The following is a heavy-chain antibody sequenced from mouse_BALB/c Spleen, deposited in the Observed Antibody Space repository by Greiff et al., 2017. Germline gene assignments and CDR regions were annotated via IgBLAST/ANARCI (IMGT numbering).Heavy chain of an antibody. CDR3: ARGGGYYEGYFDY. J-gene: IGHJ2*01. CDR1: GYSITSDYA. V-gene: IGHV3-2*02. Sequence: EVHLVESGPGLVKPSQSLSLTCTVTGYSITSDYAWNWIRQFPGNKLEWMGYISYSGSTSYNPSLKSRISITRDTSKNQFFLQLNSVTTEDTATYYCARGGGYYEGYFDYWGQGTTLTVSS. CDR2: ISYSGST. D-gene: IGHD2-3*01.